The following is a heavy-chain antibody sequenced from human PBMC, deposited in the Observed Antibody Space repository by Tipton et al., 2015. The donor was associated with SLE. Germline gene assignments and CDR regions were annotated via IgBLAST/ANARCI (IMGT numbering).Heavy chain of an antibody. Sequence: SLRLSCAASGFNFDNYGMSWVRQAPGKGLEWVSAISGSGVDPYYADSVKGRFTISRDNSKNTLYLQMNSLRAEDTAVYYCAKESSGWYYFDYWGQGTLVTVSS. CDR2: ISGSGVDP. CDR3: AKESSGWYYFDY. V-gene: IGHV3-23*01. CDR1: GFNFDNYG. J-gene: IGHJ4*02. D-gene: IGHD6-19*01.